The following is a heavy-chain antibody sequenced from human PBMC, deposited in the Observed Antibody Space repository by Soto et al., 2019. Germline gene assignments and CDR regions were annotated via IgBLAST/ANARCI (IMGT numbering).Heavy chain of an antibody. CDR1: GFTFSGYA. CDR2: ISGTGDTT. D-gene: IGHD3-3*01. CDR3: AKSNQIFGVLIDYFYYGMDV. Sequence: QLLESGGDLVQPGGSLRLSCVASGFTFSGYAMSWVRQAPGKGLEWVSTISGTGDTTHYADSVKGRFAISRDNSRNTVFLQMNSLGAEDTDIYYCAKSNQIFGVLIDYFYYGMDVWGHGTTVTVSS. V-gene: IGHV3-23*01. J-gene: IGHJ6*02.